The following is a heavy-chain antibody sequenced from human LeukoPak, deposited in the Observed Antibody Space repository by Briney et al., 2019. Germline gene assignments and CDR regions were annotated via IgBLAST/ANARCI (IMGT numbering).Heavy chain of an antibody. D-gene: IGHD3-22*01. Sequence: GGSLRLSCTASGFTFSEYVMSWVRQAPGKGLEWVSSITATSGSIYYAESVQGRFIISRDNSKNTLYLQMNSLRAEDTAVYRCARGDPYYYDSTGYYLLDYWGQGALLTVSS. CDR1: GFTFSEYV. CDR2: ITATSGSI. V-gene: IGHV3-23*01. J-gene: IGHJ4*02. CDR3: ARGDPYYYDSTGYYLLDY.